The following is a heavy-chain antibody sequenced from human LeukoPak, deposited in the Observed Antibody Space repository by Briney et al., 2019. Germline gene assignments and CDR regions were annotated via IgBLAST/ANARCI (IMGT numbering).Heavy chain of an antibody. D-gene: IGHD2-21*01. J-gene: IGHJ6*02. CDR1: GFTVSSNY. V-gene: IGHV3-66*01. CDR2: IYSGGST. Sequence: GGSLRLSCAASGFTVSSNYMSWVRQAPGKGLEWVSVIYSGGSTYYADSVKGRFTISRDNSKNTLYLQMNSLRAEDTAVYYCARGRAIPYYYGMDVWGQGTTVTVSS. CDR3: ARGRAIPYYYGMDV.